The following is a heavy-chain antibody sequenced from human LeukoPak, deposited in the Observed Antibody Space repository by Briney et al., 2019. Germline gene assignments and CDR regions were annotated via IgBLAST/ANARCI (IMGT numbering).Heavy chain of an antibody. CDR2: IYYSGST. D-gene: IGHD6-19*01. CDR1: GGSISSYY. V-gene: IGHV4-59*01. CDR3: ARVPKGLSGWDGTRASAFDI. J-gene: IGHJ3*02. Sequence: PSETLSLTCTVSGGSISSYYWSWIRQPPGKGLEWIGYIYYSGSTNYNPSLKSRVTISVDTSKNQFSLKLSSVTAADTAVYYCARVPKGLSGWDGTRASAFDIWGQGTMVTVSS.